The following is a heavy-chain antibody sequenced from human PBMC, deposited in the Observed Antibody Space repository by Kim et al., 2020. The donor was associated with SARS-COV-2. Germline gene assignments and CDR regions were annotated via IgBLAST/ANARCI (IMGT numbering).Heavy chain of an antibody. CDR3: ARGCLIAVAGTLFRYYCYYMDV. CDR1: GGSFSGYY. V-gene: IGHV4-34*01. CDR2: INHSGST. D-gene: IGHD6-19*01. J-gene: IGHJ6*03. Sequence: SETLSLTCAVYGGSFSGYYWSWIRQPPGKGLEWIGEINHSGSTNYNPSLTRRVTISVDTSKNQFSLKLSSVTAADTAVYYCARGCLIAVAGTLFRYYCYYMDVWGKGNTVTVSS.